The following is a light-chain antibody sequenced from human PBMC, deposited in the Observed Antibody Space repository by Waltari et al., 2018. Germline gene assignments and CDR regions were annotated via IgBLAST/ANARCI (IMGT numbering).Light chain of an antibody. CDR1: QTISRY. J-gene: IGKJ2*01. V-gene: IGKV1-39*01. CDR3: QQSYSTPRT. CDR2: AAT. Sequence: DVQMTQSPSSLSASVGDTVTITCRASQTISRYLNWYQQQPGKAPKLLIYAATTLQCEVPSRFTGSGSGTDFTLTISSVQPEDFATYYCQQSYSTPRTFGQGTKLDIK.